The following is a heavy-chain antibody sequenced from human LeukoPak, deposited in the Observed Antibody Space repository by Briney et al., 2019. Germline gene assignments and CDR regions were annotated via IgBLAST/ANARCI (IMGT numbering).Heavy chain of an antibody. V-gene: IGHV4-39*01. J-gene: IGHJ4*02. Sequence: KPGGSLRLSCAASGFTFSSYWMSWVRQPPGKGLEWIGSIYYSGSTYYNPSLKSRVTISVDTSKNQFSLKLSSVTAADTAVYYCARLDGSYSSYFDYWGQGTLVTVSS. CDR3: ARLDGSYSSYFDY. CDR1: GFTFSSYW. CDR2: IYYSGST. D-gene: IGHD3-10*01.